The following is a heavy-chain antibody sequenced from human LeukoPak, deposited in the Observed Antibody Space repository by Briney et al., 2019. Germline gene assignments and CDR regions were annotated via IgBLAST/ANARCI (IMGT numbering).Heavy chain of an antibody. CDR1: GDSISSYY. J-gene: IGHJ3*02. V-gene: IGHV4-4*07. CDR2: IYTSGSN. D-gene: IGHD4/OR15-4a*01. Sequence: SETLSLTCTVSGDSISSYYWSWIRQPPGTGLEWIGRIYTSGSNNYNPSLKSRVTMSVDTSKNQFSLKLSSVTAADTAVYYCARGPGGATAEAFDIWGQGTMVTVSS. CDR3: ARGPGGATAEAFDI.